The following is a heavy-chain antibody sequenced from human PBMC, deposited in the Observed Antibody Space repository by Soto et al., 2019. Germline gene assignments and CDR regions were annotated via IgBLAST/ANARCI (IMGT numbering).Heavy chain of an antibody. V-gene: IGHV4-39*01. J-gene: IGHJ3*02. CDR2: IYYSGST. D-gene: IGHD3-3*01. CDR3: ASPFSHDFWSGYYTQGAFDI. CDR1: GGSISSSSYY. Sequence: QLQLQESGPGLVKPSEPLSLTCTVSGGSISSSSYYWGWIRQPPGKGLEWIGSIYYSGSTYYNPSLKSRVTISVDTSKTQSSLKLSSVTAAETAVYYCASPFSHDFWSGYYTQGAFDIWGQGTMVTVSS.